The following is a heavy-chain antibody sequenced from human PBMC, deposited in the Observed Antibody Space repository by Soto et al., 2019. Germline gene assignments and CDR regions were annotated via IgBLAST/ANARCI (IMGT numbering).Heavy chain of an antibody. J-gene: IGHJ1*01. D-gene: IGHD3-16*01. CDR1: GFTFNNDA. CDR2: VSGSGGST. V-gene: IGHV3-23*01. CDR3: AKEGPYTNSWSTAGYFQH. Sequence: LRLSCEASGFTFNNDAMNWVRHAPVNGLEWISHVSGSGGSTDYADSVKGRFTISKDSSKNTLYLQMNSLRAEDTALYYCAKEGPYTNSWSTAGYFQHWGQGTQVTVSS.